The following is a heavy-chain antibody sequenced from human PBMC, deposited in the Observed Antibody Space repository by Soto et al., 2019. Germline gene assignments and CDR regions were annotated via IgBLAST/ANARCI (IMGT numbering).Heavy chain of an antibody. CDR1: GYTFTGYY. CDR3: ARWGSADRGVHCDY. J-gene: IGHJ4*02. Sequence: QVQLVQSGAEVKKPGASVKVSCKASGYTFTGYYMHWVRQAPGQGLEWMGWINPNSGGTNYAQKFQGWVTMTRDTAMGTAYMELSRLRADDPAVYYGARWGSADRGVHCDYWGQGTLVTV. V-gene: IGHV1-2*04. CDR2: INPNSGGT. D-gene: IGHD3-10*01.